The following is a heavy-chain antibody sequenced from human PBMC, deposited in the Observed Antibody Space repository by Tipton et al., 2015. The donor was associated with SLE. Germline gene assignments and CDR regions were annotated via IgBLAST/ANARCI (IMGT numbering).Heavy chain of an antibody. CDR2: IYHTGTT. CDR3: VRDLGNWFDP. Sequence: TLSLTCVVSGYSISTGYYWGWIRQPPGRGPEWIASIYHTGTTYYNPSLKSRLTISLDRPNNQFSLRVTSVPASDTAVYYCVRDLGNWFDPWGQGTLVTVSS. J-gene: IGHJ5*02. V-gene: IGHV4-38-2*02. CDR1: GYSISTGYY.